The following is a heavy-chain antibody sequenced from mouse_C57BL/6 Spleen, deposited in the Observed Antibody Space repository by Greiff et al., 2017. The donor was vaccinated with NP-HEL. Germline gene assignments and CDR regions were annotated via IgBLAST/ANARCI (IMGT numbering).Heavy chain of an antibody. J-gene: IGHJ1*03. CDR1: GFTFTDYY. CDR3: ARRDYGSREYFDV. CDR2: ISNKANGYTT. D-gene: IGHD1-1*01. V-gene: IGHV7-3*01. Sequence: EVQRVESGGGLVQPGGSLSLSCAASGFTFTDYYMSWVRQPPGKALEWLGFISNKANGYTTEYSASVKGRFTISRDNSQSILYLQMNALRAEDRATYYCARRDYGSREYFDVWGTGTTVTVSS.